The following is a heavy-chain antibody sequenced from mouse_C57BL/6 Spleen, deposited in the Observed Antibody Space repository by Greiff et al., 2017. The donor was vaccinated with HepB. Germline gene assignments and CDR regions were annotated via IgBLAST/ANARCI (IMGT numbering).Heavy chain of an antibody. CDR1: GYTFTSYW. Sequence: VQLQQPGAELVMPGASVKLSCKASGYTFTSYWMHWVKQRPGQGLEWIGEIDPSDSYTNYNQKFKGKSTLTVDKSSSTAYMQLSSLTSEDSAVHYCARGITPGNYFDYWGQGTTLTVSS. J-gene: IGHJ2*01. D-gene: IGHD1-1*01. CDR3: ARGITPGNYFDY. V-gene: IGHV1-69*01. CDR2: IDPSDSYT.